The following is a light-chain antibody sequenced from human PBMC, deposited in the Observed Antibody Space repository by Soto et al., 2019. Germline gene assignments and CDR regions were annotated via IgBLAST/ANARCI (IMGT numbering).Light chain of an antibody. CDR1: SSDVGGYNY. CDR3: SSYTTSNTRQIV. CDR2: DVS. V-gene: IGLV2-14*03. Sequence: QSVLTQPASVSGSPGQSITISCTGTSSDVGGYNYVSWYQHHPGKAPTLMIYDVSNRPSGISNRFSGSKSGNTASLTISGLQPEDEGDYYCSSYTTSNTRQIVFGTGTKVTVL. J-gene: IGLJ1*01.